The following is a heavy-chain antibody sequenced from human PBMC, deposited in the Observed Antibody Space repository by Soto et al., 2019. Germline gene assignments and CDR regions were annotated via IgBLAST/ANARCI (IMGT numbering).Heavy chain of an antibody. V-gene: IGHV4-59*01. J-gene: IGHJ4*02. Sequence: SETLSLTCTVSGGSISSYYWSWIRQPPGKGLEWIGYIYYSGNTNYNPSLKSRVTISVDTSKSQFSLKVNSMTAADTAVYYCARYRREAVAGYTLDNWGQGILVTVSS. CDR1: GGSISSYY. D-gene: IGHD6-13*01. CDR2: IYYSGNT. CDR3: ARYRREAVAGYTLDN.